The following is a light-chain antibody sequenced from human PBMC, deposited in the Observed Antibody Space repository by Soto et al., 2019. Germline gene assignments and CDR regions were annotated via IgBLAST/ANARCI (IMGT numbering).Light chain of an antibody. Sequence: QSALTQPASVSGSPGQSITISCTGTSSDVGGYNYVSWYQQHPGKAPKLMIYDVSNRPSGVSNRFSGSKSGNTASLTISGLQDEDAADYYCSSYTSSSTVVFGGGTKVTVL. CDR1: SSDVGGYNY. CDR3: SSYTSSSTVV. V-gene: IGLV2-14*01. J-gene: IGLJ2*01. CDR2: DVS.